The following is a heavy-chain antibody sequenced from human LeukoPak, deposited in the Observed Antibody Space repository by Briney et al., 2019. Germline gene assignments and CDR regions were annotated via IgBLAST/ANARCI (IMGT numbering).Heavy chain of an antibody. V-gene: IGHV3-66*01. J-gene: IGHJ6*02. CDR2: IYSGGST. CDR1: GFTFSSYS. CDR3: AGTLDYYYGMDV. Sequence: GGSLRLSCAASGFTFSSYSMSWVRQAPGKGLEWVSVIYSGGSTYYADSVKGRFTISRDNSKNTLYLQMNSLRAEGTAVYYCAGTLDYYYGMDVWGQGTTVTVSS.